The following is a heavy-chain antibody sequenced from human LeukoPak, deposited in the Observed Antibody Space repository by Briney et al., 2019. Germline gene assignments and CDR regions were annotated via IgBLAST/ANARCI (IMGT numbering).Heavy chain of an antibody. D-gene: IGHD3-3*01. CDR3: ARDRRDFWSGYYPDY. Sequence: ASVKVSCKASGYTFTGYYMHWVRQAPGQGLEWMGWINPNSGGTNYAQKFQGRVTMTRDTSISTAYMELSRLRSDDTAVYYCARDRRDFWSGYYPDYWGQGTLVTVSS. J-gene: IGHJ4*02. CDR2: INPNSGGT. V-gene: IGHV1-2*02. CDR1: GYTFTGYY.